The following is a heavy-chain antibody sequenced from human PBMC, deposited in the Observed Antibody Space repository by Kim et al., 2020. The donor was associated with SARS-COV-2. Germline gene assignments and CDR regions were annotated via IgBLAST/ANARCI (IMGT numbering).Heavy chain of an antibody. Sequence: SETLSLTCAVYGGSFSGYYWSWIRQPPGKGLEWIGEINHSGSTNYNPSLKSRVTISVDTSKNQFSLKLSSVTAADTAVYYCARGLLVRPITMVRGVIIPRRYYFDYWGQGTLVTVSS. CDR1: GGSFSGYY. D-gene: IGHD3-10*01. CDR3: ARGLLVRPITMVRGVIIPRRYYFDY. V-gene: IGHV4-34*01. CDR2: INHSGST. J-gene: IGHJ4*02.